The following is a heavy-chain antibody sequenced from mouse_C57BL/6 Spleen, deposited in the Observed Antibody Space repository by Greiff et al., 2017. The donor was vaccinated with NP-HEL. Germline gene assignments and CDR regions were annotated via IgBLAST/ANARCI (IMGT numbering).Heavy chain of an antibody. CDR2: IDPSDSYT. Sequence: VQLQQPGAELVKPGASVKLSCKASGYTFTSYWMQWVKQRPGQGLEWIGEIDPSDSYTNYNQKFKGKATLTVDTSSSTAYMQLSSLTSEDSAVYYCARRDYWGKGTTLTVSS. J-gene: IGHJ2*01. CDR3: ARRDY. CDR1: GYTFTSYW. V-gene: IGHV1-50*01.